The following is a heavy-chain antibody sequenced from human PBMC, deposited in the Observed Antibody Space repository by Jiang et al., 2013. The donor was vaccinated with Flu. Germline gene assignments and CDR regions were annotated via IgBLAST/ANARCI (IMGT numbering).Heavy chain of an antibody. CDR1: GGSFSGYY. CDR2: INHSGST. D-gene: IGHD6-19*01. J-gene: IGHJ4*02. V-gene: IGHV4-34*01. CDR3: ARALPTTFPSIAVARSNLDY. Sequence: LLKPSETLSLTCAVYGGSFSGYYWSWIRQPPGKGLEWIGEINHSGSTNYNPSLKSRVTISVDTSKNQFSLKLSSVTAADTAVYYCARALPTTFPSIAVARSNLDYWGQGTLVTVSS.